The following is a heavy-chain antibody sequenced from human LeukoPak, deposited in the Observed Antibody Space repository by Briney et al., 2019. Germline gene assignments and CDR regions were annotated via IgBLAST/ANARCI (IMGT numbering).Heavy chain of an antibody. Sequence: GGSLRLSCAASGFTFSSYDMHWVRHATGKGLEWVSAIGTAGDTYYPGSVKGRFPISRENAKNSLYLQMNSLRAGDTAVYYCARDQWLANYYYGMDVWGQGTTVTVSS. CDR2: IGTAGDT. J-gene: IGHJ6*02. CDR1: GFTFSSYD. V-gene: IGHV3-13*01. CDR3: ARDQWLANYYYGMDV. D-gene: IGHD6-19*01.